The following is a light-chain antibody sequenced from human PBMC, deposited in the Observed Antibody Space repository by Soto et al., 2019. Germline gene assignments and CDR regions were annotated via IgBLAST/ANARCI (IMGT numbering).Light chain of an antibody. Sequence: QYVLTQPASVSGSPGQSITISCTGTSSDVGSYNLVSWYQQHPGKAPKLMIYEGSKRPSGVSNRFSGSKSGNTASLTISGLQAEDEDDYYCCSYAGSSVWVFGGGTKLTVL. CDR1: SSDVGSYNL. CDR3: CSYAGSSVWV. CDR2: EGS. J-gene: IGLJ3*02. V-gene: IGLV2-23*01.